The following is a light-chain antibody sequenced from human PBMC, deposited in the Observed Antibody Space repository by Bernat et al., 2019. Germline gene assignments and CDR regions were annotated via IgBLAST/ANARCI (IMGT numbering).Light chain of an antibody. CDR2: KAS. Sequence: DIQMTQSPSTLSASVGDRVTITCRASQTINGWLAWYQQKPGKAPKLLIYKASRLQSGVSSRFSGSGSETEFTLTISSLQPDDFASYYCQQYGDYSNAFGPGTRLEIK. CDR1: QTINGW. J-gene: IGKJ2*01. V-gene: IGKV1-5*03. CDR3: QQYGDYSNA.